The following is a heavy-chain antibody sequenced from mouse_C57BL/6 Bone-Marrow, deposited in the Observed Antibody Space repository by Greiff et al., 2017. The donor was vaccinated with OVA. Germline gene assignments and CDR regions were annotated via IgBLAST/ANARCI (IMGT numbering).Heavy chain of an antibody. D-gene: IGHD2-4*01. V-gene: IGHV5-12*01. Sequence: DVKLVESGGGLVQPGGSLKLSCAASGFTFSDYYMYWVRQTPEKRLEWVAYISNGGGSTYYPDTVKGRFTISRDNAKNTLYLQMSRLKSEDTAMYYCARHNYGVMDYWGQGTSVTVSS. CDR1: GFTFSDYY. J-gene: IGHJ4*01. CDR2: ISNGGGST. CDR3: ARHNYGVMDY.